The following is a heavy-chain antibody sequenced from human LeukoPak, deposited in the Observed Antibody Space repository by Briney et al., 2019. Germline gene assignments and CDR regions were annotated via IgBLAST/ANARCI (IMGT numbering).Heavy chain of an antibody. CDR1: GFTFSNYW. V-gene: IGHV3-7*01. CDR3: ARDVYYYDSSGHDF. Sequence: GGSLRLSCAASGFTFSNYWMNWVRQAPGKGLEWVANIKRDGSEKCYVDSVRGRFTISRDNVKNSLYLQLSSLKAEDTGIYYCARDVYYYDSSGHDFWGQGTLVTVSS. J-gene: IGHJ4*02. D-gene: IGHD3-22*01. CDR2: IKRDGSEK.